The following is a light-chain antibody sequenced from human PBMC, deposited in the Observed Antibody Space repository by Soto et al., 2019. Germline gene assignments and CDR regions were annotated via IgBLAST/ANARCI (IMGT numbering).Light chain of an antibody. CDR1: SSDVGGYNY. J-gene: IGLJ1*01. CDR2: DVS. CDR3: SSYTSSSTYV. Sequence: QSALTQPASVSGSPGQSITISCTGTSSDVGGYNYVSWYQQHPGKAPKLTIYDVSNRPSGVSNRFSGSKSGNTASLTISGLQAEXEADYYCSSYTSSSTYVFGTGTKVTVL. V-gene: IGLV2-14*01.